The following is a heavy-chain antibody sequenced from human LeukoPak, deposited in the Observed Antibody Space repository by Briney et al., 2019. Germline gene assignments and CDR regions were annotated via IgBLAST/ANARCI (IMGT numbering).Heavy chain of an antibody. CDR1: GFTFNTYW. CDR2: ITNDGTTT. Sequence: GGSLRLSCTASGFTFNTYWMYWVRQAPGKGLVWVSQITNDGTTTTYADFVKGRFTISRDNARDTLYLQMDSLRVEDTAVYYCACYGGYGFYWGQGILVTVSS. D-gene: IGHD5-12*01. J-gene: IGHJ4*02. V-gene: IGHV3-74*01. CDR3: ACYGGYGFY.